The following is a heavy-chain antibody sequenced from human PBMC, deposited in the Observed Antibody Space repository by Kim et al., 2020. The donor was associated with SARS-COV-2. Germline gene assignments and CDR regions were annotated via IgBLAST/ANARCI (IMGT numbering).Heavy chain of an antibody. J-gene: IGHJ6*02. Sequence: SETLSLTCTVSGGSISSGSYYWSWIRQPAGKGLEWIGRIYTSGSTNYNPSLKSRVTISVDTSKNQFSLKLSSVTAADTAVYYCARDRIWYSSSSSGYYYGMDVWGQGTTVTVSS. CDR1: GGSISSGSYY. D-gene: IGHD6-6*01. CDR2: IYTSGST. CDR3: ARDRIWYSSSSSGYYYGMDV. V-gene: IGHV4-61*02.